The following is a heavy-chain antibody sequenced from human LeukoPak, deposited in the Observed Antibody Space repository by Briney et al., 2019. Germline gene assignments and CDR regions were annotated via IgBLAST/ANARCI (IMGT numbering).Heavy chain of an antibody. CDR3: ARDFLTGYFDY. CDR1: GFTFSTYN. Sequence: GGSLRLSCAASGFTFSTYNVNWVRQAPGKGLEWVSYISSSGSTKYYADSVKGRFTISRGNVKNSLFLQMNSLSDEDTAVYYCARDFLTGYFDYWGQGTLVTVSS. J-gene: IGHJ4*02. D-gene: IGHD3-9*01. V-gene: IGHV3-48*02. CDR2: ISSSGSTK.